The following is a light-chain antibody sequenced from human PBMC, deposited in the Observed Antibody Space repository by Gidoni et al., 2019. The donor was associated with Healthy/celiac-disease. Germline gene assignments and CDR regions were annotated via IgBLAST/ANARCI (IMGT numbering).Light chain of an antibody. CDR1: QDISNY. Sequence: DIQMNQSPSSLSASVGDRVTITCQASQDISNYLNWYQQKPGEAPKLLIYDASNLETGVPSRFSGSGSGTDFTFTISSLQPEDIATYYCQQYDNLPITFGQGTRLEIK. V-gene: IGKV1-33*01. CDR2: DAS. CDR3: QQYDNLPIT. J-gene: IGKJ5*01.